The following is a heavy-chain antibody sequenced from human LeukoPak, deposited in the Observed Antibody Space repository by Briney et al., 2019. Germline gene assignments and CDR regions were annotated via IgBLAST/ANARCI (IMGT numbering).Heavy chain of an antibody. CDR2: IYYTGST. CDR3: ARVDYCSSTSCYAGYYNGMDV. J-gene: IGHJ6*02. V-gene: IGHV4-39*01. Sequence: SETLSLTCTVSGGSITSSAYYWGWIRQPPGKGLEWIGTIYYTGSTYYNPSLKSRVTISVDTSKNQFSLKLSSVTATDTAVYYCARVDYCSSTSCYAGYYNGMDVWGQGTTVTVSS. CDR1: GGSITSSAYY. D-gene: IGHD2-2*01.